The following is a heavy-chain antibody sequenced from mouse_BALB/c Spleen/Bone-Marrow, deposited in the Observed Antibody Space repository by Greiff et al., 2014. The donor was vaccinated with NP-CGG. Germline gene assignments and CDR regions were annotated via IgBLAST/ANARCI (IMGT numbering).Heavy chain of an antibody. J-gene: IGHJ2*01. Sequence: QVQLQQPGPELVRPGASVKISCKGSGFTFTDYAMHWVKRSHAKSLEWIGVISIYYDNTNYNQKFKGKATMTVDKSSSTAYMELARLTSEDSAIYYCARGIRLHPDYWGQGTTLTVSS. CDR2: ISIYYDNT. CDR3: ARGIRLHPDY. D-gene: IGHD1-2*01. CDR1: GFTFTDYA. V-gene: IGHV1-67*01.